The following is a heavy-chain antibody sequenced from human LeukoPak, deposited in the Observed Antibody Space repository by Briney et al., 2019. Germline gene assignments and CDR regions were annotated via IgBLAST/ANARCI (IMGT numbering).Heavy chain of an antibody. Sequence: SETLSLTCTVSGGSISIYYWSWIRQPPGRGLEWIGYIYNSGSTNYNPSLRSRVTISVDTSKNQFSLKLNSVTAADTAVYYCVRDRELTYWSQGTLVTVSS. CDR2: IYNSGST. CDR3: VRDRELTY. CDR1: GGSISIYY. J-gene: IGHJ4*02. D-gene: IGHD1-26*01. V-gene: IGHV4-59*01.